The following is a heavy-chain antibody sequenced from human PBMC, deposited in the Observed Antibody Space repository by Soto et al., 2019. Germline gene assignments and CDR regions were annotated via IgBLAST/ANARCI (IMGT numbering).Heavy chain of an antibody. Sequence: PGGCERHSCAEAESVYSDDYRSWIRQAPGKGLEWVSYISSSGSTIYYADSVKGRFTISRDNAKNSLYLQMNSLRAEDTAVYYCARDYYDSSGYYIYYYYYGMDVWGQGTTVTVSS. CDR1: ESVYSDDY. V-gene: IGHV3-11*01. D-gene: IGHD3-22*01. CDR3: ARDYYDSSGYYIYYYYYGMDV. CDR2: ISSSGSTI. J-gene: IGHJ6*02.